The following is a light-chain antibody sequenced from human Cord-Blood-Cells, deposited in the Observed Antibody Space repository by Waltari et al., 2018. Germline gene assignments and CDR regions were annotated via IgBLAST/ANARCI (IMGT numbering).Light chain of an antibody. J-gene: IGLJ1*01. CDR2: EGS. V-gene: IGLV2-23*01. CDR1: SSDVGSYNL. CDR3: CSYAGSSTYV. Sequence: QSALTQPASVSGSPGQSTTISCTGPSSDVGSYNLFSWYQQHPGKAPKLMIYEGSKRPSGVSNRFSGSKSGNTASLTISGLQAEDEADYYCCSYAGSSTYVFGTGTKVTVL.